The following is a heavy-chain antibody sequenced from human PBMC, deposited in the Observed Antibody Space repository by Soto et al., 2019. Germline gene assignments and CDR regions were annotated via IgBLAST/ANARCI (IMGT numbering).Heavy chain of an antibody. CDR3: ARKGYCSGGSCFGYYGMDV. D-gene: IGHD2-15*01. V-gene: IGHV5-51*01. J-gene: IGHJ6*02. CDR1: GYSFTSYW. CDR2: IYPGDSDT. Sequence: LKISCKGSGYSFTSYWNGWVRQMPGKGLEWMGIIYPGDSDTRYSPSFQGQVTISADKSISTAYLQWSSLKASDTAMYYCARKGYCSGGSCFGYYGMDVWGQGTTVTVSS.